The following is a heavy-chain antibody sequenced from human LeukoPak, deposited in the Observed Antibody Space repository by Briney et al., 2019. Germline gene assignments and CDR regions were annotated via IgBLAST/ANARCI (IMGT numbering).Heavy chain of an antibody. CDR1: GYTFTSYY. CDR3: ARVPLPTTYYYDSSDPNWFDP. J-gene: IGHJ5*02. D-gene: IGHD3-22*01. Sequence: ASVKVSFKASGYTFTSYYMHWVRQAPGQGLEWMGIINPSGGSTGYAQKFQGRVTITRNTSISTAYMELSSLRSEDTAVYYCARVPLPTTYYYDSSDPNWFDPWGQGTPVTVSS. V-gene: IGHV1-46*01. CDR2: INPSGGST.